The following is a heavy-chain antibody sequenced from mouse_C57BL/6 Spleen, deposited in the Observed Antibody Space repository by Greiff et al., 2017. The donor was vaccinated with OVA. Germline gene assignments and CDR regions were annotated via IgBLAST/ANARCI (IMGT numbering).Heavy chain of an antibody. Sequence: EVQLQQSGPELVKPGASVKISCKASGYTFTDYYMNWVKQSHGKSLEWMGDINPNNGGTSYNQKFKGKATLTVDKSSSTAYLELRSLTSEDSAVYYCARWDGSFDYWGQGTTLTVSS. CDR2: INPNNGGT. CDR3: ARWDGSFDY. V-gene: IGHV1-26*01. J-gene: IGHJ2*01. D-gene: IGHD1-1*01. CDR1: GYTFTDYY.